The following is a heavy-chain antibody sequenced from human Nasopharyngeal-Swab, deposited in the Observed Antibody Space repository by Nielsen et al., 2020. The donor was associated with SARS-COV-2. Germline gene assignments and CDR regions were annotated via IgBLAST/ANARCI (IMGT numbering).Heavy chain of an antibody. CDR1: GFTFSSFG. Sequence: GESLKISCAASGFTFSSFGMHWVRQAPGKGREWVAFIAHDASNEYYGDSVKGRFSISRDSSKNTLYLQMNSLRADDTAMYFCARDRSGETGTVGADWGQGTLVTVSS. D-gene: IGHD1-7*01. V-gene: IGHV3-30*03. CDR3: ARDRSGETGTVGAD. J-gene: IGHJ4*02. CDR2: IAHDASNE.